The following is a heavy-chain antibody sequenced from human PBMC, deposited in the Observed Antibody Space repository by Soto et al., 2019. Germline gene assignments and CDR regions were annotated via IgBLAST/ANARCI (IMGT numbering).Heavy chain of an antibody. V-gene: IGHV2-5*02. J-gene: IGHJ4*02. D-gene: IGHD6-19*01. CDR1: GFSLSTTRVA. Sequence: QITLKESGPTLVKPTQTLTLTCTFSGFSLSTTRVAVGWIRQPPGKALAWLALIYWDDDKRYSPFLKSRLTITKDTSKNQVVLTMTNMDPVDTATYYCAHSVVAGLGYYFDYWGQGTLVTVSS. CDR3: AHSVVAGLGYYFDY. CDR2: IYWDDDK.